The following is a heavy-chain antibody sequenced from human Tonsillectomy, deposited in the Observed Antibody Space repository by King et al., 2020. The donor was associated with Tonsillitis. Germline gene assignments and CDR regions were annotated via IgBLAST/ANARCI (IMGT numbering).Heavy chain of an antibody. CDR3: ARDLPSYYYDSSGSYGMDV. CDR2: IYHSGST. CDR1: GYSISSGYY. Sequence: QLQESGPGLVKPSETLSLTCAVSGYSISSGYYWGWIRQPPGKGLEGIGSIYHSGSTYYNPSLKSRVTISVDTSKNQFSLKLSSVTAADTAVYYCARDLPSYYYDSSGSYGMDVWGQGTTVTVSS. D-gene: IGHD3-22*01. V-gene: IGHV4-38-2*02. J-gene: IGHJ6*02.